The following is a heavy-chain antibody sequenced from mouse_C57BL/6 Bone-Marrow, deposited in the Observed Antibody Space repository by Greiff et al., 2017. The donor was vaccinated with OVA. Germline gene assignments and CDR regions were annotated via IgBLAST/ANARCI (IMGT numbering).Heavy chain of an antibody. CDR2: IYPGGGYT. Sequence: VKVVESGAELVRPGTSVKMSCKASGYTFTNYWIGWAKQRPGHGLEWIGDIYPGGGYTNYNEKFKGKATLTADKSSSTAYMQFSSLTSEDSAIYYCARGPYFDYWGQGTTLTVSS. CDR1: GYTFTNYW. CDR3: ARGPYFDY. V-gene: IGHV1-63*01. J-gene: IGHJ2*01.